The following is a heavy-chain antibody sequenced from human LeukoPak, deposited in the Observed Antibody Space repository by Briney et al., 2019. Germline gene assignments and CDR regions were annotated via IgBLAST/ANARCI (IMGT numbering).Heavy chain of an antibody. D-gene: IGHD2-15*01. J-gene: IGHJ2*01. CDR2: IIPIFGTA. CDR3: APTWGGGSRYFDL. V-gene: IGHV1-69*05. CDR1: GGTFSSYA. Sequence: SVKVSCKASGGTFSSYAISWVRQAPGQGLEWMGRIIPIFGTASYAQKFQGRVTITTDESTSTAYMELSSLRSEDTAVYYCAPTWGGGSRYFDLWGRGTLVTVSS.